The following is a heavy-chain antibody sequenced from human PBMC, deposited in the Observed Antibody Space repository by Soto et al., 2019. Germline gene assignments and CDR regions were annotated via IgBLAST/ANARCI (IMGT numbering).Heavy chain of an antibody. J-gene: IGHJ4*02. D-gene: IGHD6-25*01. CDR3: VRAPEQRPFDY. Sequence: EVQLVESGGGLVQPGGSLRLSCAASGFTLSNNWIHWVRQAPGKGLVWVSRINSDGSSVTYADSVKGRFTFARVNAKNTLYQQRDSRGVEDTARYYCVRAPEQRPFDYWGQGTLVTVSS. CDR2: INSDGSSV. CDR1: GFTLSNNW. V-gene: IGHV3-74*03.